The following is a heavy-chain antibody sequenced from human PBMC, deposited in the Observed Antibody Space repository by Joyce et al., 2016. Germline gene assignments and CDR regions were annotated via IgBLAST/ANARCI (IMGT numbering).Heavy chain of an antibody. V-gene: IGHV5-51*01. CDR2: IYPGDSET. D-gene: IGHD6-19*01. CDR3: ARGDIAVAGQAFDY. CDR1: EYRFTSYW. J-gene: IGHJ4*02. Sequence: EVQLVQSGAELKKPGESLKISCKGSEYRFTSYWIAWVRQMPGKGLQWRGIIYPGDSETRYSPSFQGQVTISADKSINTAYLQWSSLKASDTAIYYCARGDIAVAGQAFDYWGQGTLVTVSS.